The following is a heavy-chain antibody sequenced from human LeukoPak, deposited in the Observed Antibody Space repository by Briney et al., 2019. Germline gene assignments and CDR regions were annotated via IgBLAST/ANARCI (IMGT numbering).Heavy chain of an antibody. V-gene: IGHV3-23*01. CDR2: ISGRGGST. Sequence: GGSLRLSCAASGFTFSSYAMSWVRQAPGKGLECVSAISGRGGSTYYADSVKVRFTIPRDNSKNTLYRQMNSRRAADKPVYYCENSPDDSSGYLTPTPNYWGQGTLVTVSS. CDR3: ENSPDDSSGYLTPTPNY. CDR1: GFTFSSYA. D-gene: IGHD3-22*01. J-gene: IGHJ4*02.